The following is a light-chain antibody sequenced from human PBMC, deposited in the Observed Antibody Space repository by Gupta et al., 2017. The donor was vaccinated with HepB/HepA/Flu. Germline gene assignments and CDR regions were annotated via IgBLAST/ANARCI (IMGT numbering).Light chain of an antibody. Sequence: QSALTQPRSVSGSPGQSVTISCTGTSSDVGGYNYVSWYQQHPDKAPKLMIYDVNKRPSGVPDRFSGSKSGNTASLTISGLQAEDEADYYCCAYAGTYTWVFGGGTELTVL. CDR1: SSDVGGYNY. CDR2: DVN. J-gene: IGLJ3*02. V-gene: IGLV2-11*01. CDR3: CAYAGTYTWV.